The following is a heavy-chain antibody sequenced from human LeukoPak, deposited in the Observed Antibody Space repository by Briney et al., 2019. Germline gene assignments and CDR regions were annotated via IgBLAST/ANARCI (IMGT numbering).Heavy chain of an antibody. CDR1: GYTFTSNY. CDR3: ARQGYDILTGYYRFDY. D-gene: IGHD3-9*01. J-gene: IGHJ4*02. V-gene: IGHV1-46*01. CDR2: ISPSGGST. Sequence: GASVKVSCKAFGYTFTSNYMHWVRQAPGQGPEWMGVISPSGGSTTYAQKFQGRVTLTRDMSTSTDYLELSSLRSEDTAVYYCARQGYDILTGYYRFDYWGQGTLVTVSS.